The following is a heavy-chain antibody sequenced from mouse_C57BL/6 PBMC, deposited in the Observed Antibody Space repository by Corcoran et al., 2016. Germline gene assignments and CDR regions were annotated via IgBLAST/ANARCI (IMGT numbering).Heavy chain of an antibody. J-gene: IGHJ1*03. CDR2: INTYSGVP. Sequence: QIQLVQSGPELKKPGETVKISCKASGYTFTTYGMSWVKQAPGKGLKWMGWINTYSGVPTYADDFKGRFAFSLETSASTAYLQINNLKNEDTATYFCARSPYYYGSTYWYFDVWGTGTTVTVSS. D-gene: IGHD1-1*01. V-gene: IGHV9-3*01. CDR3: ARSPYYYGSTYWYFDV. CDR1: GYTFTTYG.